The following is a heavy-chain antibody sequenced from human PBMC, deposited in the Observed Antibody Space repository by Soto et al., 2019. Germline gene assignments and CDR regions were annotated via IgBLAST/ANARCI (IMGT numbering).Heavy chain of an antibody. V-gene: IGHV4-59*08. D-gene: IGHD3-10*01. J-gene: IGHJ3*02. CDR2: IYYSGST. CDR1: GGSISSYY. CDR3: ARRYGSSFDI. Sequence: QVQLQESGPGLVKPSETLSLTCTVSGGSISSYYWSWIRQPPGKGLEWIGYIYYSGSTNYNPSLKRRVTISVDTSKNQVSLKLSSVTAADTAVYSCARRYGSSFDIWGQGTKVTVSS.